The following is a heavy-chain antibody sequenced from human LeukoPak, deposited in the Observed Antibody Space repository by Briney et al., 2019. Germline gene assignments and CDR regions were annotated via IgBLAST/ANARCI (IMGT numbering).Heavy chain of an antibody. CDR3: ARDGVGAAAGTPFDY. J-gene: IGHJ4*02. CDR1: GYTFTSYG. Sequence: GASVKVSCKASGYTFTSYGISWVRQAPGQGLEWMGWISAYNGNTNYAQKLQGRVTMTTDTSTSTAYMELRSLRSDDTAVYYCARDGVGAAAGTPFDYWGQGTLVTVSS. D-gene: IGHD6-13*01. V-gene: IGHV1-18*01. CDR2: ISAYNGNT.